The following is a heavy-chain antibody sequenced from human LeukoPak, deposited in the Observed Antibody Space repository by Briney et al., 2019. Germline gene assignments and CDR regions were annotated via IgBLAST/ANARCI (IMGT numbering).Heavy chain of an antibody. CDR1: GGTFSSYA. CDR3: ARTVAVAGTGWFDP. CDR2: IIPIFGTA. J-gene: IGHJ5*02. D-gene: IGHD6-19*01. Sequence: LVKVSCTVSGGTFSSYAISWVRQAPGQGLEWMGGIIPIFGTANYAQKFQGRVTITADESTSTAYMELSSLRSEDTAVYYCARTVAVAGTGWFDPWGQGTLVTVSS. V-gene: IGHV1-69*13.